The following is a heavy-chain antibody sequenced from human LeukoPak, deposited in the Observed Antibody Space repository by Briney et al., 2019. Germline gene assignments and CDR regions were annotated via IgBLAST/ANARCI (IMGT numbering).Heavy chain of an antibody. CDR2: IWYGGSNK. CDR1: GFTFSSYG. Sequence: GRSLRLSCAASGFTFSSYGMHWVRQAPGKGLEWVAVIWYGGSNKYYADSVKGRFTISRDNSKNTLYLQMNSLRAEDTAVYYCARDRSYYGSGRSDAFDIWGQGTMVTVSS. J-gene: IGHJ3*02. CDR3: ARDRSYYGSGRSDAFDI. V-gene: IGHV3-33*08. D-gene: IGHD3-10*01.